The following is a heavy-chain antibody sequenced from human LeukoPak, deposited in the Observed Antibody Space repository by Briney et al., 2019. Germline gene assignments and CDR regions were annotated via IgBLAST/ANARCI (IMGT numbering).Heavy chain of an antibody. V-gene: IGHV3-9*01. Sequence: GRSLRLSCAASGFTFDDYAMHWVRQAPGKGLEWVSGIRWNSGSIGYADSVKGRFTISRDNAKNSLYLQMNSLRAEDTALYSCAKDIGYYYDSSGYPGPYDYWGQGTLVTVSS. CDR2: IRWNSGSI. D-gene: IGHD3-22*01. J-gene: IGHJ4*02. CDR3: AKDIGYYYDSSGYPGPYDY. CDR1: GFTFDDYA.